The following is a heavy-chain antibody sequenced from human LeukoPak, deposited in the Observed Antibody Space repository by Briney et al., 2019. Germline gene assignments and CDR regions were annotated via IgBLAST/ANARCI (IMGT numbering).Heavy chain of an antibody. J-gene: IGHJ6*03. CDR2: INTNTGNP. CDR1: GYTFTSYA. Sequence: ASVKVSCKASGYTFTSYAMNWVRQAPGQGLEWMGWINTNTGNPTCAQGFTGRFVFSLDTSVSTAYLQISSLKAEDTAVYYCARDKLGSSWYTPFFSYYYYYMDVWGKGTTVTVSS. V-gene: IGHV7-4-1*02. D-gene: IGHD6-13*01. CDR3: ARDKLGSSWYTPFFSYYYYYMDV.